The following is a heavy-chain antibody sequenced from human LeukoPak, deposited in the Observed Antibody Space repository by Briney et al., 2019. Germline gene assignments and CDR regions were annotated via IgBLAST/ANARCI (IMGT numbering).Heavy chain of an antibody. Sequence: SQTLSLTCTVSGGSISSGDYYWSWIRQPPGKGLVWIGYIYYSGSTYYNPSLKSRVTISVDTSKNQFSLKLSSVTAADTAVYYCARSNINGYSSSWYYAYWFDPWGQGTLVTVSS. CDR1: GGSISSGDYY. CDR3: ARSNINGYSSSWYYAYWFDP. V-gene: IGHV4-30-4*08. D-gene: IGHD6-13*01. J-gene: IGHJ5*02. CDR2: IYYSGST.